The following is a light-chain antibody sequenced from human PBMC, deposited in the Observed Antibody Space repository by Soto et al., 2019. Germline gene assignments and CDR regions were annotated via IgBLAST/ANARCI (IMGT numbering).Light chain of an antibody. CDR2: AAS. CDR1: QGIRSY. V-gene: IGKV1-8*01. J-gene: IGKJ3*01. Sequence: AIRMTQSPSSFSASTGDRVTITCRASQGIRSYLAWYQQKPGKAPKLLIYAASTLQSGVPSRFSGSGSGTDFTLTISCLQSEDFATYYCQQYYSYPPTFGPGTKVDIK. CDR3: QQYYSYPPT.